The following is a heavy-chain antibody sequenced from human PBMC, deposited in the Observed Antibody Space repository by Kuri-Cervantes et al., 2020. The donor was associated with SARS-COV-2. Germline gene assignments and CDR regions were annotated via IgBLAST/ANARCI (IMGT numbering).Heavy chain of an antibody. CDR2: IKSKTDGGTT. V-gene: IGHV3-15*01. CDR1: GFTFSNAW. CDR3: TSSPTIFGVVIISGNS. J-gene: IGHJ5*01. Sequence: GESLKISCAASGFTFSNAWMSWVRQAPGKGLEWVGRIKSKTDGGTTDYAAPVKGRFTISRDDSKNTLYLQMNSLKTEDTAVYYCTSSPTIFGVVIISGNSRGQGTLVTVSS. D-gene: IGHD3-3*01.